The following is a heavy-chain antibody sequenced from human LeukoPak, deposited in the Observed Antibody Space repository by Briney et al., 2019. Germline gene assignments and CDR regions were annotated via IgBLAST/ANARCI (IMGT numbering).Heavy chain of an antibody. CDR1: GFTFSSYW. D-gene: IGHD2-15*01. CDR2: IKQDGSEK. V-gene: IGHV3-7*01. CDR3: TRDASWITPGDDFDY. J-gene: IGHJ4*02. Sequence: GGSLRLSCAASGFTFSSYWMSWVRQAPGKGLEWVANIKQDGSEKYYVDSVKGRFTISRDNAKNSLYLQMNSLRAEDTAVYYCTRDASWITPGDDFDYWGQGTLVTVSS.